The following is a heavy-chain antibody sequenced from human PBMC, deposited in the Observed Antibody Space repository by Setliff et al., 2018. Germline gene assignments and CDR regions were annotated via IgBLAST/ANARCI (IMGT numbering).Heavy chain of an antibody. J-gene: IGHJ6*02. CDR1: GYSISSGYY. CDR2: IYHSGST. D-gene: IGHD5-18*01. Sequence: KPSETLSLTCAVSGYSISSGYYWGWIRRPPGKGLEWIGSIYHSGSTYYNPSLKSRVTISVDTSKNQFSLKLSSVTAADTAVYYCARHGGYSYGPGDYYYGMDVWGQGTTVTVSS. V-gene: IGHV4-38-2*01. CDR3: ARHGGYSYGPGDYYYGMDV.